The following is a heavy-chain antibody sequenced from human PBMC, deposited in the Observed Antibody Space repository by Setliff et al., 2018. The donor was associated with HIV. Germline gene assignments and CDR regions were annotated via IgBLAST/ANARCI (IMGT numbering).Heavy chain of an antibody. D-gene: IGHD3-16*02. CDR1: GYTFTNYA. CDR3: ASGFWGSYRALDY. V-gene: IGHV1-3*01. Sequence: GASVKVSCKASGYTFTNYAMHWVRQAPGQRLEWMGWINAGNGHTKYSQKFQGRVSITRDTSATTAYMELSSLRSEDTAVYYCASGFWGSYRALDYWGQGTLVTVSS. CDR2: INAGNGHT. J-gene: IGHJ4*02.